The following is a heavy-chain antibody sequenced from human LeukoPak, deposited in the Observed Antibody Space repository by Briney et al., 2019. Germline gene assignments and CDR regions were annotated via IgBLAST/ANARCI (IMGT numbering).Heavy chain of an antibody. Sequence: GGSLRLSCAASGFTFSSNYMSWVRQAPGKGLEGVSVIYSGGSTYYSDSVKGRFTISRDNSKNTLYLQMNSLRAEDTAVYYCARAPGKYNWNYDPWFDPWGQGTLVTVSS. J-gene: IGHJ5*02. CDR2: IYSGGST. V-gene: IGHV3-53*01. D-gene: IGHD1-7*01. CDR1: GFTFSSNY. CDR3: ARAPGKYNWNYDPWFDP.